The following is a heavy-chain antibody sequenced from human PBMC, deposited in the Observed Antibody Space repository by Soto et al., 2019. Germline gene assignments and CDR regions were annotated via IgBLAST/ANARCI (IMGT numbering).Heavy chain of an antibody. J-gene: IGHJ5*02. D-gene: IGHD3-3*01. Sequence: GSLRLSCAASGFTFSSYGVHWVRQAPGKGLEWVAVISYDGSNKYYADSVKGRFTISRDNSKNTLYLQMNSLRAEDTAVYYCAKDLVVFWSGPTTWFDPWGQGTLVTVSS. V-gene: IGHV3-30*18. CDR1: GFTFSSYG. CDR2: ISYDGSNK. CDR3: AKDLVVFWSGPTTWFDP.